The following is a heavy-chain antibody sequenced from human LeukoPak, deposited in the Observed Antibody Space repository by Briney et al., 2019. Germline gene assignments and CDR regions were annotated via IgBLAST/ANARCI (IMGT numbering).Heavy chain of an antibody. CDR3: VRDGGVSGYDLLDY. Sequence: GGSLRPSCAASGFTFSNYWMTWVRQAPGKGLEWVAHINQDGSEEHYMDSVKARFTISRDNAKNSLSLQMNSLRAEDTAVYYCVRDGGVSGYDLLDYWGQGTLVTVSS. J-gene: IGHJ4*02. CDR2: INQDGSEE. D-gene: IGHD5-12*01. V-gene: IGHV3-7*01. CDR1: GFTFSNYW.